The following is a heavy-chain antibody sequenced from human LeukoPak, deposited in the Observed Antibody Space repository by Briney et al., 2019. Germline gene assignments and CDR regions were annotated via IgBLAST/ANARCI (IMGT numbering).Heavy chain of an antibody. J-gene: IGHJ4*02. D-gene: IGHD5-18*01. V-gene: IGHV1-18*01. CDR3: ARERGGYSYGDY. Sequence: ASVKVSCKASGYTFTSHDINWVRQASGQGLEWMGWINTYNGNTNYAQKLQGRVTMTTDTSTSTAYMELRSLRSDDTAVYYCARERGGYSYGDYWGQGTLVTVSS. CDR2: INTYNGNT. CDR1: GYTFTSHD.